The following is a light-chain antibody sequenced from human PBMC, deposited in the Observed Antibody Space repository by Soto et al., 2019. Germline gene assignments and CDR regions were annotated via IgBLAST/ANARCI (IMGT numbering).Light chain of an antibody. V-gene: IGKV1-5*01. Sequence: DIQMTQSPSTLSASVGDRLTITCRASQSINNWLAWYQQKPGKAPKLLIYDASSLEGGVPSRFSGSGSGTEFTLIISSLQPDDFAIYYCQQYKSYPITFGGGTKVEIE. J-gene: IGKJ4*01. CDR2: DAS. CDR1: QSINNW. CDR3: QQYKSYPIT.